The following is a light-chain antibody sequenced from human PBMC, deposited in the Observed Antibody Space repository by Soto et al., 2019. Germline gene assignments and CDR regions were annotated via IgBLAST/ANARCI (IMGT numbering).Light chain of an antibody. CDR1: HDVSSK. J-gene: IGKJ4*01. CDR2: AAS. V-gene: IGKV3-15*01. CDR3: QHYANWPLT. Sequence: EIVMTQSPVTLSVSPGERVTLSCRASHDVSSKLAWYQQKPGQAPRLLIYAASSRATGLPARFSGSGSGTEFTLTISSLQPEDFAIYYCQHYANWPLTFGGGTPVEIK.